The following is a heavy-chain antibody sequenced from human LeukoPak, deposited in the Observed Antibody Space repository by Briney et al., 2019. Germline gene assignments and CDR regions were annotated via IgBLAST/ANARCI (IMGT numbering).Heavy chain of an antibody. D-gene: IGHD6-19*01. CDR3: ARGLRIAVAGNIDY. CDR1: AFTFSTYC. Sequence: GGSLRLSCAASAFTFSTYCMHWVRQAPGKGLEWVAAISYDGPNKNYADSVKGRFTISRDNSKNTLYLQMNSLRAEDTAVYYCARGLRIAVAGNIDYWGQGTLVTVSS. CDR2: ISYDGPNK. J-gene: IGHJ4*02. V-gene: IGHV3-30*04.